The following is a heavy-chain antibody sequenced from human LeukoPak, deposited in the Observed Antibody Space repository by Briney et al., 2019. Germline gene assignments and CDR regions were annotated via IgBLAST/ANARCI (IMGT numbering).Heavy chain of an antibody. CDR3: VRLRRNSDRSGFYYYYDN. D-gene: IGHD3-22*01. CDR1: GFTFTSYS. J-gene: IGHJ4*02. V-gene: IGHV3-21*01. CDR2: IKTVASYI. Sequence: GGSLRLSCAASGFTFTSYSFNWVRQAPGKGLEWVSSIKTVASYIYYADSVKGRFTISRDDADNSLYLQMNSLRAEDTAVYFCVRLRRNSDRSGFYYYYDNWGQGTLVTVSS.